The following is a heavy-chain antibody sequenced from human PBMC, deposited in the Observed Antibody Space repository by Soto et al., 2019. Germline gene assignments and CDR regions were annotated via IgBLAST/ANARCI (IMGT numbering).Heavy chain of an antibody. J-gene: IGHJ4*02. CDR3: ARDRDDYGSGNYYNRMDF. V-gene: IGHV1-69*01. D-gene: IGHD3-10*01. Sequence: QVQLVQSGAEVKKPGSSVKVSCKASGGIFSTYAISWLRQAPGQGFEWMGGIIPLFGTPNYAQRFQGRVTITADEYTSTAYMELSRLRSEDTAVYYCARDRDDYGSGNYYNRMDFWGQGTMVTVSS. CDR1: GGIFSTYA. CDR2: IIPLFGTP.